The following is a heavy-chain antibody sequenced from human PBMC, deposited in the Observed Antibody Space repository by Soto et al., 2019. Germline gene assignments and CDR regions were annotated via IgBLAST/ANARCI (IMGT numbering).Heavy chain of an antibody. Sequence: SETLSLTCTVSGGSISSYYWSWIRQPPGKGLEWIGYIHYSGSTNYNPSLKSRVTISVDTSKSQFSLKLSSVTAADTAVYYCARTLITMVRGVKNWFDPWGQGTLVTVSS. CDR1: GGSISSYY. D-gene: IGHD3-10*01. CDR2: IHYSGST. CDR3: ARTLITMVRGVKNWFDP. J-gene: IGHJ5*02. V-gene: IGHV4-59*01.